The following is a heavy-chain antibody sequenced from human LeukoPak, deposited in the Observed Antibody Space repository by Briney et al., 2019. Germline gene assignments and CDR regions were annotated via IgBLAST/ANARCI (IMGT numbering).Heavy chain of an antibody. CDR1: GFTFSSYA. Sequence: GGSLRLSCAASGFTFSSYAMSWVRQAPGKGLEWVPAISGSGGSTYYADSAKGRFTISRDNSKNTLHLQMNSLRAEDTAVYYCARYSVAGTESYYFDYWGQGTLVTVSS. J-gene: IGHJ4*02. CDR2: ISGSGGST. V-gene: IGHV3-23*01. CDR3: ARYSVAGTESYYFDY. D-gene: IGHD6-19*01.